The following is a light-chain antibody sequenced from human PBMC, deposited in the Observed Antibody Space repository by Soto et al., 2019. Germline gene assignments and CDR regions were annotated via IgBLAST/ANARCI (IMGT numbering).Light chain of an antibody. CDR2: NSS. CDR1: QSVRSNY. V-gene: IGKV3-20*01. CDR3: QQDRDLPRT. J-gene: IGKJ1*01. Sequence: EIVLTQSPGTLSLSPGERATLSCRASQSVRSNYLAWYQQKPGQAPRLLIYNSSTRATGIPDRFSGSGSGTDFTITISRREPEDFALYYCQQDRDLPRTFGQGTQVEIK.